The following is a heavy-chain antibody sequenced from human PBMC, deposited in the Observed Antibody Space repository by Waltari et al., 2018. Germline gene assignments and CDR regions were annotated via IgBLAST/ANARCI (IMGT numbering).Heavy chain of an antibody. D-gene: IGHD3-22*01. Sequence: QVQLVESGGGVVQPGGSLRLSCAASGFTFSSYGMHWVRQAPGKGLEWVAVIRYDGSNKYYADSVKGRFTISRDNSKNTLYLQMNSLRAEDTAVYYCAKPPYYYDSIDIWGQGTMVTVSS. V-gene: IGHV3-30*02. CDR1: GFTFSSYG. J-gene: IGHJ3*02. CDR2: IRYDGSNK. CDR3: AKPPYYYDSIDI.